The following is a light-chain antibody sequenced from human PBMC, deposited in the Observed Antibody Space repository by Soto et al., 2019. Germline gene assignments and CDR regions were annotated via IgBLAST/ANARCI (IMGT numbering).Light chain of an antibody. V-gene: IGLV2-14*03. CDR3: SSYTGSSTYV. J-gene: IGLJ1*01. CDR1: SSDVGGYDY. CDR2: DVT. Sequence: QSVLTQPASVSGSPGQSITISCTGTSSDVGGYDYVSWYQQHPTKAPKLMIYDVTNRPSGVSYRFSGSKSGNTASLTISGLQAEDEADYYCSSYTGSSTYVFGHGTKVTVL.